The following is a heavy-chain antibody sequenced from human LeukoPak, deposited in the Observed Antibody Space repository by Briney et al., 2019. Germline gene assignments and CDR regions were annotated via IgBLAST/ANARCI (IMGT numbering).Heavy chain of an antibody. D-gene: IGHD5-24*01. CDR2: INHSGST. CDR1: GGSFSGYY. J-gene: IGHJ4*02. Sequence: SETLSLTCAVYGGSFSGYYWSWNHQPPGKGLKWIGEINHSGSTNYNPSLKSRVTISVDTSKNQFSLKLSSVTAADTAVYYCSGGYNFGVPIDYWGQGTLVTVSS. CDR3: SGGYNFGVPIDY. V-gene: IGHV4-34*01.